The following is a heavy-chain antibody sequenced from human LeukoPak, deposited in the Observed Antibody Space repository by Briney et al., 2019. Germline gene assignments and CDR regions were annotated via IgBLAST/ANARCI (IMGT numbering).Heavy chain of an antibody. V-gene: IGHV3-7*04. CDR2: IKEGGSEK. Sequence: GGSLRLSCAASGFTIGTYWMTWVRQAPGKGLEWVANIKEGGSEKYYVDSVKDRFTISRDNAKNSLYLQMNSLRVEDTAMYYCARESLLGGLDYWGQGTLVTVSS. CDR1: GFTIGTYW. J-gene: IGHJ4*02. D-gene: IGHD2-21*02. CDR3: ARESLLGGLDY.